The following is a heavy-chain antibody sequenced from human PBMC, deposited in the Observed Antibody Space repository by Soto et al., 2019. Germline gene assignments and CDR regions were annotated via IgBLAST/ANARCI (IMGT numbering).Heavy chain of an antibody. Sequence: QVQLVQSGGEVKKPGASVKVSCKASGYTFADSGISWVRQAPGQGLEWLGWSSAYNGDTEYAQKFQGRVTMTTDTFTSTAYVELRSLTSDVTAVYYCTGVRVEAFVPFGFCGQGTLVTVSP. V-gene: IGHV1-18*01. CDR2: SSAYNGDT. J-gene: IGHJ4*03. CDR1: GYTFADSG. D-gene: IGHD2-15*01. CDR3: TGVRVEAFVPFGF.